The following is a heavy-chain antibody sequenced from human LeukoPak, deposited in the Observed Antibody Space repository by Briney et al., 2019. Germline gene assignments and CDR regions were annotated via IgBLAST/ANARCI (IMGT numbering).Heavy chain of an antibody. Sequence: GGSLRLSCTASGFTFSSFWMSWGRRAPGKGLEWVAYIKQDGSQKYYVDSVKGRFTISRDNAKNSLYLQMNSLRDEDRAVYYCARYSGSGSPFDYWGQGTLVTVSS. D-gene: IGHD3-10*01. CDR1: GFTFSSFW. CDR3: ARYSGSGSPFDY. V-gene: IGHV3-7*02. J-gene: IGHJ4*02. CDR2: IKQDGSQK.